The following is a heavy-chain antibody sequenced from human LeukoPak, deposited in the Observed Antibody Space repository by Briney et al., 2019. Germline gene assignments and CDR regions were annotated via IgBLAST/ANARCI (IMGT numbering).Heavy chain of an antibody. CDR3: ARRLEMATIDDALDI. CDR1: GGSISSSSYY. Sequence: SETLSLTCTVSGGSISSSSYYWGWIRQPPGKGLEWIGSIYYSGSTYYNPSLKSRVTISVDTSKNQFSLKLSSVTAADTAVYYCARRLEMATIDDALDIWGQGTMVTVSS. D-gene: IGHD5-24*01. J-gene: IGHJ3*02. CDR2: IYYSGST. V-gene: IGHV4-39*01.